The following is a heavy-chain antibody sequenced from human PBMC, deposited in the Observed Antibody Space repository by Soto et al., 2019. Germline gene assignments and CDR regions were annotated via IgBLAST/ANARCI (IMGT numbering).Heavy chain of an antibody. CDR1: GFTFSDYY. J-gene: IGHJ6*02. V-gene: IGHV3-11*05. Sequence: QVQLVESGGGLVKPGGSLRLSCAASGFTFSDYYMSWIRQAPGKGLEWVSYITSSSSYTNYADSVKGRFTIYRDNDKKSLYMQMNRLSAEDTAVYYCARGHRYGMDVWRQGNTVTVSS. CDR3: ARGHRYGMDV. CDR2: ITSSSSYT.